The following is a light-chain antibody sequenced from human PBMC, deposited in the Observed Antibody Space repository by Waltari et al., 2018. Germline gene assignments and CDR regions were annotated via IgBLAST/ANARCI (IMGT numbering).Light chain of an antibody. J-gene: IGKJ2*01. CDR3: QQYYSTPHT. V-gene: IGKV4-1*01. Sequence: DIVMNQSPDSLAVSLGERATIKCKSSQSVLYSSNNKNYLAWYQQKPGQPPKLLIYWASTRESGVPDRFSGSGSGTDFTLTISSLQAEDVAVYYCQQYYSTPHTFGQGTKLEIK. CDR2: WAS. CDR1: QSVLYSSNNKNY.